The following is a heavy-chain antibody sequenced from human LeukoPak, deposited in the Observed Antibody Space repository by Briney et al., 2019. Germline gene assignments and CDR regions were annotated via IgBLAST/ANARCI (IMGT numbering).Heavy chain of an antibody. CDR2: IYYSGST. J-gene: IGHJ4*02. CDR3: ARVKYYYDSSGHSPNLDY. D-gene: IGHD3-22*01. CDR1: GGSISSYY. V-gene: IGHV4-59*01. Sequence: PSETLSLTCTVSGGSISSYYWSWIRQPPGKGLEWIGYIYYSGSTNYNPSLKGRVTISVDTSKNQFSLKLSSVTAADTAVYYCARVKYYYDSSGHSPNLDYWGQGTLVTVSS.